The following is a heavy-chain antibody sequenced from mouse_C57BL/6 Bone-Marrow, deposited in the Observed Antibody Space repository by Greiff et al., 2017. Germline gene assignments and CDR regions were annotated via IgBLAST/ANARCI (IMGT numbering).Heavy chain of an antibody. CDR2: INPSSGYT. CDR3: ARSETAQALDY. J-gene: IGHJ2*01. D-gene: IGHD3-2*02. Sequence: QVQLKESGAELARPGASVKMSCKASGYTFTSYTMHWVKQRPGQGLEWIGYINPSSGYTKYNQKFKDKATLTADKSSSTAYMRLSSLTSEDSAVYYCARSETAQALDYWGQGTTLTVSS. CDR1: GYTFTSYT. V-gene: IGHV1-4*01.